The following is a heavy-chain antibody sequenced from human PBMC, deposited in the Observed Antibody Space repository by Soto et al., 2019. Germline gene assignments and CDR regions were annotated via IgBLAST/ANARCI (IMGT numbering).Heavy chain of an antibody. J-gene: IGHJ4*02. Sequence: ASVKVSCKASGYTFTSYAMHWVRQAPGQRLEWMGWINAGNGNTKYSQKFQGRVNITRDTSASTAYMELSSLRSEDTAVYYCARAIFGVFHFDYWGQGTLVTVSS. CDR1: GYTFTSYA. V-gene: IGHV1-3*01. D-gene: IGHD3-3*01. CDR2: INAGNGNT. CDR3: ARAIFGVFHFDY.